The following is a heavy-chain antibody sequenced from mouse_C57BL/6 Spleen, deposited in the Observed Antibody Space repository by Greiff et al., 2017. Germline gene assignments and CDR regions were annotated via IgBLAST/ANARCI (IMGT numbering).Heavy chain of an antibody. CDR3: ARGGVVATYWYFDV. CDR1: GYTFTSYW. CDR2: IHPNSGST. D-gene: IGHD1-1*01. J-gene: IGHJ1*03. Sequence: QVQLQQPGAELVKPGASVKLSCKASGYTFTSYWMHWVKQRPGQGLEWIGMIHPNSGSTNYNEKFKSKATLTVDKSSSTAYMQLSSLTSEYSAVYYCARGGVVATYWYFDVWGTGTTVTVSS. V-gene: IGHV1-64*01.